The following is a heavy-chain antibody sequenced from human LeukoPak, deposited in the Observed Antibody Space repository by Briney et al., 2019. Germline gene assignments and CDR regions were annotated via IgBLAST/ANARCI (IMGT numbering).Heavy chain of an antibody. Sequence: PSETLSLTCAVYGGSFSGYYWSWIRQPPGKGLEWIGEINHSGSTNYNPSLTSRVTISVDTSKNQFSLKLSSVTAADTAVYYCARAPAGYCSSTSCPHFDYWGQGTLVTVSS. D-gene: IGHD2-2*03. J-gene: IGHJ4*02. CDR1: GGSFSGYY. V-gene: IGHV4-34*01. CDR3: ARAPAGYCSSTSCPHFDY. CDR2: INHSGST.